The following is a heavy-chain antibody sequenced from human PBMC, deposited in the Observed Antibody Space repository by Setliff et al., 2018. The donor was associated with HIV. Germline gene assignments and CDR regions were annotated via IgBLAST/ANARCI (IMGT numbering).Heavy chain of an antibody. CDR1: GYSVSSGYY. J-gene: IGHJ4*02. Sequence: SETLSLTCAVSGYSVSSGYYWAWIRQPPGKGLEWIGTLFHSGSTYYNPSLKSRVTISVDTSKNQFSLKLTSVTAADTAVYYCARESRSMHVAHWGQGTLVTVSS. CDR3: ARESRSMHVAH. D-gene: IGHD5-12*01. CDR2: LFHSGST. V-gene: IGHV4-38-2*02.